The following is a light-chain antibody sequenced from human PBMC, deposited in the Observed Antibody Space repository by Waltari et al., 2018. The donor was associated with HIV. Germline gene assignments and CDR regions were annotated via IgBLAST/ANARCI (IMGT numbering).Light chain of an antibody. V-gene: IGKV3-15*01. J-gene: IGKJ3*01. CDR3: QQYNNWPPFT. CDR2: SAS. Sequence: LSCRASQSVSTNVAWYQQRPGQAPRLLIYSASTRATDIPARFSGSGSGTEFTLTISSLQSEDFAVYYCQQYNNWPPFTFGPGTKVEIK. CDR1: QSVSTN.